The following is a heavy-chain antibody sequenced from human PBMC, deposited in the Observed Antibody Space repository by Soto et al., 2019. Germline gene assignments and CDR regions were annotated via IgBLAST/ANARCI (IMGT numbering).Heavy chain of an antibody. Sequence: QVYLVQSGAEVRRPGASVKVSCTAFVYILTGYSLHWVRQAPGQGLEWMGWIDPNSGATNSAERFHGRDSMTRDTSISAAYLELSSLRSDDTAVYYCARGYGSSPNMELRFGMDVWGQGTTISVSS. CDR1: VYILTGYS. D-gene: IGHD5-18*01. CDR2: IDPNSGAT. V-gene: IGHV1-2*02. CDR3: ARGYGSSPNMELRFGMDV. J-gene: IGHJ6*02.